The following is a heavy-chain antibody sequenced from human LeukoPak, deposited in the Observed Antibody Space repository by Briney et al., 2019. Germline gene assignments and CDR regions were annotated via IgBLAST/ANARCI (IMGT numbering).Heavy chain of an antibody. CDR3: ARVSVIDFSHTNYYYYGMDV. Sequence: ASVKVSCKASGYTFTSYGISWVRQAPGQGLEWMGWISAYSGDTNYAQKFQGRATMTTDTSTSTAYMELRSLRSDDTAVYYCARVSVIDFSHTNYYYYGMDVWGQGTTVTVSS. V-gene: IGHV1-18*01. D-gene: IGHD3-10*01. CDR1: GYTFTSYG. CDR2: ISAYSGDT. J-gene: IGHJ6*02.